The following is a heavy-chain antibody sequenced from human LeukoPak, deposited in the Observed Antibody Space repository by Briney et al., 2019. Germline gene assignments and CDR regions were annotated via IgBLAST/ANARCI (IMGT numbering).Heavy chain of an antibody. D-gene: IGHD6-13*01. CDR3: ARDPIGSRWPYYFDY. V-gene: IGHV1-3*01. J-gene: IGHJ4*02. CDR2: INAGNGNT. CDR1: GYTFTTYA. Sequence: ASVKVSCKASGYTFTTYAVHWVRQAPGQRLEWMGWINAGNGNTKYSQKFQARVTITRDTSASTAYMELSSLRSEDTAVYYCARDPIGSRWPYYFDYWGQGTLVTVSS.